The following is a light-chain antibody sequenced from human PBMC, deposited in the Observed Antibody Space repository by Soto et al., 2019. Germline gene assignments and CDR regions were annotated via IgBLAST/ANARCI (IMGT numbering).Light chain of an antibody. CDR3: SSYAGSNYPYV. CDR2: EVT. V-gene: IGLV2-8*01. CDR1: SGDVGAYDY. Sequence: QSALTQPPSASGSPGQSVTISCTGTSGDVGAYDYVSWYQQHPGKAPKLLIYEVTKRPLGVPDRFSGSKSGNAASLTVSGLHAEDEADYYCSSYAGSNYPYVFGTGTKVTVL. J-gene: IGLJ1*01.